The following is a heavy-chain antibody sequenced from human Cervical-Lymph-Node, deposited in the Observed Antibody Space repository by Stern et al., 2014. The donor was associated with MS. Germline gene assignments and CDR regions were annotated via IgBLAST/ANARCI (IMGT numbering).Heavy chain of an antibody. CDR1: GFTFSSSG. J-gene: IGHJ1*01. Sequence: VQLVESGGGVVQPGRSLRLSCAASGFTFSSSGMHWVRQAPGKGLEWLGSIWYDGSNRSYADSVKGRFTISRDNSKNTLYLQMNSLRAEDTAVYYCAREGGNTAEYFQHWGQGTLVTVSS. D-gene: IGHD4-23*01. CDR3: AREGGNTAEYFQH. V-gene: IGHV3-33*01. CDR2: IWYDGSNR.